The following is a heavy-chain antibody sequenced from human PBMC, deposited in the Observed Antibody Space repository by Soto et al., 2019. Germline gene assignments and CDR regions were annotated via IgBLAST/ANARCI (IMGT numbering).Heavy chain of an antibody. V-gene: IGHV1-18*01. CDR1: GYTFTSYG. CDR2: ISAYNGNT. D-gene: IGHD6-19*01. CDR3: ARHSGSHYFDY. Sequence: ASVKVSCKASGYTFTSYGISWVRQAPGQGLEWMGWISAYNGNTNYAPVKGRFTISRDNSKNTLYLQMNSLRAEDTAVYYCARHSGSHYFDYWGQGTLVTVSS. J-gene: IGHJ4*02.